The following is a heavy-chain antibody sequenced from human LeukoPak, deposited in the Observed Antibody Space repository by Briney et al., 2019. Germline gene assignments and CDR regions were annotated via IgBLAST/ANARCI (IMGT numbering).Heavy chain of an antibody. CDR1: GFTFSVYN. J-gene: IGHJ5*02. D-gene: IGHD1-26*01. V-gene: IGHV3-21*01. CDR2: ISSSSRSI. Sequence: GGSLRLSCVASGFTFSVYNMDCVRQAPGKGLECVSSISSSSRSIYYADSLKGRFTIARDNTKNSLYLQMNSLRVEDTAVYYCARERSGPAVRAHNLFDPWGQGTLVIVSS. CDR3: ARERSGPAVRAHNLFDP.